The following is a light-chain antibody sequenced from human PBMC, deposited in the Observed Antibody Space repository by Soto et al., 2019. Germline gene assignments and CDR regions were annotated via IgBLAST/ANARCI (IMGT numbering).Light chain of an antibody. CDR1: SSDVGGYNY. CDR2: DVS. V-gene: IGLV2-14*01. J-gene: IGLJ1*01. Sequence: ALNQPASGYGSPGQSITISCTGTSSDVGGYNYVSWYQQHPGKAPKLMIYDVSNRPSGVSNRFSGSKSGNTASLTISGLQAEDEADYYCSSYTSSSTYVFGTGTKVTVL. CDR3: SSYTSSSTYV.